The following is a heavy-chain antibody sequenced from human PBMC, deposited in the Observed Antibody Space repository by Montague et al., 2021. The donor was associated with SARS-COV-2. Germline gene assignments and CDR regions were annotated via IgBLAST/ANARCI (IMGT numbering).Heavy chain of an antibody. J-gene: IGHJ4*02. CDR2: XXWDDDK. D-gene: IGHD6-19*01. V-gene: IGHV2-70*11. Sequence: PALVKPTQTLTLTCTFSGFPLSTSGMCVSWIRQPPGKALEWLARXXWDDDKYYSTSLKTRLTISKDTSKNQVVLTMTNMDPVDTATYYCAREYSSGVYFDYWGQGTLVTVSS. CDR1: GFPLSTSGMC. CDR3: AREYSSGVYFDY.